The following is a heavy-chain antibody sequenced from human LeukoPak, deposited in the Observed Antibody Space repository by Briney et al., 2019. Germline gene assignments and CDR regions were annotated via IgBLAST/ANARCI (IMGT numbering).Heavy chain of an antibody. CDR1: GFTFSNSA. V-gene: IGHV3-23*01. CDR2: LSGSGITT. D-gene: IGHD6-19*01. J-gene: IGHJ4*01. Sequence: PGGSLRLSCADSGFTFSNSAMSWVRQAPGKGLEWVSTLSGSGITTYYADSVKGRFTISRDNSKNTLYLQMNSLRAEDTAVYYCAKGIYSSGWSYFDYWGHGTLVTASS. CDR3: AKGIYSSGWSYFDY.